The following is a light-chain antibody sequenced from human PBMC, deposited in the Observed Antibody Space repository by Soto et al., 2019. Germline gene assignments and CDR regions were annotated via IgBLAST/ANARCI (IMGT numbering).Light chain of an antibody. CDR1: QSVSSN. CDR3: QQRSNWPRT. J-gene: IGKJ1*01. Sequence: EIVMTQSPATLSVSPGERATLSCRASQSVSSNLAWYQQKPGQAHRLXIYGAYTRATGIQARFSGSGSGTEFTLTISSLQSEDFAVYYCQQRSNWPRTFGQGTKVDIK. CDR2: GAY. V-gene: IGKV3-15*01.